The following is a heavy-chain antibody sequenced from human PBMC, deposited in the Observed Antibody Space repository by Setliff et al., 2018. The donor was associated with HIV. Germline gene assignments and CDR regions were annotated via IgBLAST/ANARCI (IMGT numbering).Heavy chain of an antibody. Sequence: SETLSLTCAVSGGSISSSNWWSWVRQPPGKGLEWIGEIYHGVSTNYNPSLKSRVTISVDKSKNQFSLKLSSVTAADTAVYYCARETRDAVAGSNYYYYYGLDVWGQGTTVTVSS. D-gene: IGHD6-19*01. CDR1: GGSISSSNW. V-gene: IGHV4-4*02. CDR2: IYHGVST. CDR3: ARETRDAVAGSNYYYYYGLDV. J-gene: IGHJ6*02.